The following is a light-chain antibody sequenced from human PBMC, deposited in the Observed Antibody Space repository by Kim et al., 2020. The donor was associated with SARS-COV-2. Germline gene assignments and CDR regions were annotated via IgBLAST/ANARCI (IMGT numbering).Light chain of an antibody. J-gene: IGKJ2*01. CDR2: SAS. CDR3: QRNYHAPPT. Sequence: SASVGDSVTITGRQCQGIRRYLHLYRQKPAKAPTLLIYSASNLQSGVPSRFSGSVSGRDFTLNISSLQPEDVTTYYGQRNYHAPPTFGQGTKLEI. CDR1: QGIRRY. V-gene: IGKV1-27*01.